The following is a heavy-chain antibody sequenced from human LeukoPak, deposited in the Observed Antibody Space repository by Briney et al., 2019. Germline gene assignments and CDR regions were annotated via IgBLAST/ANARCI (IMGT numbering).Heavy chain of an antibody. CDR1: GGSISSSSYY. CDR3: ARGPLTMTRGFDP. CDR2: IYYSGST. V-gene: IGHV4-39*07. J-gene: IGHJ5*02. D-gene: IGHD4-17*01. Sequence: SETLSLTCTVSGGSISSSSYYWGWIRQPPGKGLEWIGSIYYSGSTYYNPSLKSRVTISVDTSKNQFSLKLSSVTAADTAVYYCARGPLTMTRGFDPWGQGTLVTVSS.